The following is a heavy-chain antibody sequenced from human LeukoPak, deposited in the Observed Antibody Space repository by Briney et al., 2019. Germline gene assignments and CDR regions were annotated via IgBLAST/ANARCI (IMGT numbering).Heavy chain of an antibody. CDR2: IYTSGST. D-gene: IGHD6-19*01. V-gene: IGHV4-4*07. J-gene: IGHJ3*02. Sequence: PSETLSLTCTVSGGSISSYYWSWIRQPAGKGLEWIGCIYTSGSTNYNPSLKSRVTMSVDTSKNQFSLKLSSVTAADTAVYYCARDKGSGWYSDAFDIWGQGTMVTVSS. CDR1: GGSISSYY. CDR3: ARDKGSGWYSDAFDI.